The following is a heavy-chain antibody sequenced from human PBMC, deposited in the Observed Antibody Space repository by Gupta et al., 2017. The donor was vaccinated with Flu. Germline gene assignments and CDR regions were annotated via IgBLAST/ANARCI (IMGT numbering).Heavy chain of an antibody. J-gene: IGHJ4*02. CDR1: GFTFSSYA. CDR2: ISGSGGST. V-gene: IGHV3-23*01. CDR3: AKGRWEQWLDESYFDY. D-gene: IGHD6-19*01. Sequence: EVQLLESGGGLVQPGGSLRLSCAASGFTFSSYAMSWVRQAPGKGLEWVSAISGSGGSTYYADSVKGRFTISRDNSKNTLYLQMNSLRAEDTAVYYCAKGRWEQWLDESYFDYWGQGTLVTVSS.